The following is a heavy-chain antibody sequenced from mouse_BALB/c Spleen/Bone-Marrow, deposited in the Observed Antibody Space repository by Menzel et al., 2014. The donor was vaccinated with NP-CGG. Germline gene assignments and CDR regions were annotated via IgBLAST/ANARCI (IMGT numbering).Heavy chain of an antibody. D-gene: IGHD3-2*01. V-gene: IGHV1-54*01. J-gene: IGHJ2*01. CDR2: INPGSGGA. CDR1: GYAFTNYL. Sequence: QVQLKESGAELVRPGTSVKVSCKASGYAFTNYLIEWVKQRPVQGLEWIGVINPGSGGANYNAKFKGKATLTADKSSSTAYMQLSSLTSDDSAVYFCAREWTARAVDYWGQGTTLTVSS. CDR3: AREWTARAVDY.